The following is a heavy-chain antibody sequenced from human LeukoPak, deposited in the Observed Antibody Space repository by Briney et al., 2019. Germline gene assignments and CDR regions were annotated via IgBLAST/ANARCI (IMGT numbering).Heavy chain of an antibody. CDR1: GFSGSGNF. J-gene: IGHJ4*02. V-gene: IGHV3-53*03. CDR3: TKDLGQQLVVY. CDR2: IYNTGDT. Sequence: GGSLRLSCAASGFSGSGNFMSWVRQPPGKGLEWVSVIYNTGDTYYADSVKGRFTTSRDSSTGTLYPQMNSLRPEDTGVYYCTKDLGQQLVVYWGQGTLVTVAS. D-gene: IGHD6-13*01.